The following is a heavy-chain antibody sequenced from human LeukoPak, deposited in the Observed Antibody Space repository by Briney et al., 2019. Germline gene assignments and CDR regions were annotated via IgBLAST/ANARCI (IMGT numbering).Heavy chain of an antibody. CDR1: GFTFSSYW. D-gene: IGHD3-16*01. CDR3: ARGEWGALPNDY. V-gene: IGHV3-74*01. Sequence: GGSLRLSCAASGFTFSSYWMHWVRQAPGKGLVWVSRINTDGSSTSYADSVKGRFTISRDNAKNSLYLQMSGLRVEGTAVYYCARGEWGALPNDYWGQGTLVTVSS. J-gene: IGHJ4*02. CDR2: INTDGSST.